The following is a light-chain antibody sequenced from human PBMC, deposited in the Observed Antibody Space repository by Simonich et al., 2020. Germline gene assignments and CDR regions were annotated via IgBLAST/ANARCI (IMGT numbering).Light chain of an antibody. Sequence: DIVMTQSPLSLPVTPGEPASISCRFSQSLLHRNGYNYLDWYLQKPGQSPQLLIYLGSNRASGVPDRLSGSGSGTDFTLKISRVEAEDVGVYYCMQALQTFTFGGGTKVEIK. CDR1: QSLLHRNGYNY. CDR2: LGS. J-gene: IGKJ4*01. CDR3: MQALQTFT. V-gene: IGKV2-28*01.